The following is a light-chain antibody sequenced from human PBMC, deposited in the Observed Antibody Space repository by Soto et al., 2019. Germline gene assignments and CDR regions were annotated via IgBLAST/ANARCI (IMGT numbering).Light chain of an antibody. J-gene: IGKJ2*01. CDR2: GAS. CDR3: QHYNDWPYT. CDR1: QSISSS. Sequence: EIVMAQCPATLSVSPGERATLSCRASQSISSSLAWYQQKPGQAPRLLIYGASTRATGIPARFSGSGSGTEFTLTISSLQSEDFALYYCQHYNDWPYTFGQGTKLEVK. V-gene: IGKV3D-15*01.